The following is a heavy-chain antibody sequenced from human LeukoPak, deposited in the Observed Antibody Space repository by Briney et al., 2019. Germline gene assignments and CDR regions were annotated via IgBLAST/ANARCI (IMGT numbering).Heavy chain of an antibody. J-gene: IGHJ4*02. V-gene: IGHV3-48*03. D-gene: IGHD3-22*01. Sequence: GGSLRLSCAASGFTFSSYEMNWVRQAPGKGLEWVSYISSSGSTIYYADSVKGRFTIPRDNAKNSLYLQMNSLRAEDTAVYYCARSYYCDSSGYYYEGGGWLDYWGQGTLVTVSS. CDR3: ARSYYCDSSGYYYEGGGWLDY. CDR2: ISSSGSTI. CDR1: GFTFSSYE.